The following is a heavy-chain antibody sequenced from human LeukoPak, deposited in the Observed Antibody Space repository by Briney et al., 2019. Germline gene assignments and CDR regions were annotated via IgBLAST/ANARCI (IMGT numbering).Heavy chain of an antibody. D-gene: IGHD3-10*01. CDR2: ISAYNGNT. CDR3: ARERLLWFGEPIGLDY. Sequence: ASVKVSCKASGYTFTSYGISWVRQAPGQRLEWMGWISAYNGNTNYAQKLQGRVTMTTDTCTSAAYMELRSLRSDDTAVYYCARERLLWFGEPIGLDYWGQGTLVTVSS. V-gene: IGHV1-18*01. CDR1: GYTFTSYG. J-gene: IGHJ4*02.